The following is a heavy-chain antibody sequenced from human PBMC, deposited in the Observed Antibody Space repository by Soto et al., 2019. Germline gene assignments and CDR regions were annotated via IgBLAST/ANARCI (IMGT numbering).Heavy chain of an antibody. J-gene: IGHJ4*02. CDR2: IYYSGST. V-gene: IGHV4-31*03. CDR3: ARVGGVVEGAYYYDSSGYYYFDY. Sequence: SETLSLTCTVSCGSISSGGYYWSWIRQHPGKGLEWIGYIYYSGSTYYNPSLKSRVTISVDTSKNQFSLKLSSVTAADTAVYYCARVGGVVEGAYYYDSSGYYYFDYWGQGTLVTVSS. D-gene: IGHD3-22*01. CDR1: CGSISSGGYY.